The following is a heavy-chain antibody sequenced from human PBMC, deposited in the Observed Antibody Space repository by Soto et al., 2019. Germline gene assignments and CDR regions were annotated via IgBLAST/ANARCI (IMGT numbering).Heavy chain of an antibody. Sequence: QVQLVQSGAEVKKPGASVKVSCKASGYTFTSYGISWVRQAPGQGLEWMGGIIAYNGNTNYAQKLQGRVTMTPDTSTSTAYMELRSLRSDDTAVYYCARDRITLIVVGPDAFDIWGQRTMVTVSS. V-gene: IGHV1-18*04. D-gene: IGHD3-22*01. CDR1: GYTFTSYG. CDR3: ARDRITLIVVGPDAFDI. J-gene: IGHJ3*02. CDR2: IIAYNGNT.